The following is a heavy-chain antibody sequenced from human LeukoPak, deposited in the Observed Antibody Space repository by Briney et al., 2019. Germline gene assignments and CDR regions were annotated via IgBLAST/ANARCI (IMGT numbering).Heavy chain of an antibody. J-gene: IGHJ6*02. D-gene: IGHD2-15*01. CDR2: ISWNGGTI. V-gene: IGHV3-9*01. CDR1: GFTFDDYA. CDR3: AKDCGVAPTGYGMDV. Sequence: GGSLRLSCAASGFTFDDYAMHWVQQAPGKGLEWVSGISWNGGTITYADSVKGRFTISRDNAKNSLYLQMNSLRAEDTALYYCAKDCGVAPTGYGMDVWGQGTTVTVSS.